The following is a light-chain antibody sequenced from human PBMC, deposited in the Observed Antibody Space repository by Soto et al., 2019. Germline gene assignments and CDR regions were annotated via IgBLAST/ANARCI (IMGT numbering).Light chain of an antibody. Sequence: QSALTQPPSASGTPGQRVTISCSGSSSNIGSNTVNWYQQLPGTAPKLLIYSNNQRPSGVPDRFSGSKSGTSASLAISGLQSEEEADYYCAAWDDSLNGLYVFGTGTKVTVL. CDR2: SNN. CDR3: AAWDDSLNGLYV. V-gene: IGLV1-44*01. J-gene: IGLJ1*01. CDR1: SSNIGSNT.